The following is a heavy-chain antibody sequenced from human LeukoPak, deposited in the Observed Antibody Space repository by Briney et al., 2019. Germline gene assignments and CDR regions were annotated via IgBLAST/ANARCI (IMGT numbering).Heavy chain of an antibody. CDR3: AKTLDGFWPQFDF. V-gene: IGHV3-30*18. D-gene: IGHD5-24*01. CDR1: GFPFHDHD. CDR2: ISHGGGKE. J-gene: IGHJ4*02. Sequence: PGGSLRLSCAASGFPFHDHDMYWVRQTPGKGLEWVALISHGGGKEHYAESVKGRFTISRDNSRNTVYLQMSSLRSDDTAIYYCAKTLDGFWPQFDFWGQGTLLTASS.